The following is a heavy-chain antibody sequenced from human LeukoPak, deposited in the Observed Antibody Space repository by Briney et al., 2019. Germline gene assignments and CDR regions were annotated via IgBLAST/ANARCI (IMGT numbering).Heavy chain of an antibody. D-gene: IGHD3-22*01. J-gene: IGHJ4*02. CDR3: TTDPLLAGYYYDSSGYYHPDN. Sequence: GGSLRLSCTASEFTFGDYAMSWFRQAPGKGLEWVGFIRSKPYGGTTEYAASVKGRFTISRDDSKNTLYLQMNSLKTEDTAVYYCTTDPLLAGYYYDSSGYYHPDNWGQGTLVTVSS. V-gene: IGHV3-49*03. CDR1: EFTFGDYA. CDR2: IRSKPYGGTT.